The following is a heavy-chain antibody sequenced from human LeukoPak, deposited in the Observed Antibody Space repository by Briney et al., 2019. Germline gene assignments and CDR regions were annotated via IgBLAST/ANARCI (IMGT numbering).Heavy chain of an antibody. CDR1: GGSISNYY. J-gene: IGHJ6*03. Sequence: PSETLSLTCTVSGGSISNYYWNWIRQPAGKGLEWIGRIYTSGSTNYNPSLKSRVTMSVDTSKNQFSLKLSSVTAADTAVFYCARASPHTSSLYYYYYYMDVWGKGTTVTVSS. D-gene: IGHD6-6*01. CDR3: ARASPHTSSLYYYYYYMDV. V-gene: IGHV4-4*07. CDR2: IYTSGST.